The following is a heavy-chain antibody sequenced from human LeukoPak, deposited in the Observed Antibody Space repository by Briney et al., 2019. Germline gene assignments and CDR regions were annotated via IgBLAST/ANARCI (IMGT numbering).Heavy chain of an antibody. Sequence: GGSLRLSCAASGFTFSSYEMNWVRQAPGKGLEWVSYISSSGSTIYYADSVKGRFTISRDNAKNTLYLQMNSLRAEDTAVYYCAKNGIAARTFDYWGQGTLVTVSS. CDR2: ISSSGSTI. CDR3: AKNGIAARTFDY. J-gene: IGHJ4*02. V-gene: IGHV3-48*03. D-gene: IGHD6-6*01. CDR1: GFTFSSYE.